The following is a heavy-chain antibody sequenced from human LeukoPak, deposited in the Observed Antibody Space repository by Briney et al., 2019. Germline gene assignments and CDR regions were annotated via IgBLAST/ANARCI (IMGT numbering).Heavy chain of an antibody. CDR2: IYNSGST. D-gene: IGHD3-22*01. CDR1: GGSISSSSYY. CDR3: ARREYYDSSGYR. V-gene: IGHV4-39*01. Sequence: PSETLFLTCTVSGGSISSSSYYWGWIRQPPGKGLEWIGSIYNSGSTYYNPSLKSRVTISVDTSKNQFSLKLSSVTPADTAVYFCARREYYDSSGYRWGQGTLVTVSS. J-gene: IGHJ4*02.